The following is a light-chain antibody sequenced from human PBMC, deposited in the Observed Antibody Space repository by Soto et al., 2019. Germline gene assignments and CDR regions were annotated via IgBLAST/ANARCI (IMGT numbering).Light chain of an antibody. CDR2: DVS. CDR1: SIDVGGYNY. J-gene: IGLJ2*01. V-gene: IGLV2-14*03. CDR3: SSYTGSAALVI. Sequence: QSALTQPASVSGSLGQSITISCTGTSIDVGGYNYVSWYQQHPGQAPKLLIYDVSHRPSGISYRFSGSKSGNTASLTISGLQAEDEADYYCSSYTGSAALVIFGGGTKLTGL.